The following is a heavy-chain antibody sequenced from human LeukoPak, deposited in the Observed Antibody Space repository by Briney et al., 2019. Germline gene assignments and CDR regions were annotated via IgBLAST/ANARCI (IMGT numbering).Heavy chain of an antibody. CDR3: ARRGFLPFDY. CDR2: IYYSGDT. Sequence: PSETLSLTCTVSGGSISSSSYYWGWIRQPPGKGLEWIGSIYYSGDTNYNPSLKSRFTMSVDTSKNQFSLRLTSVTAADTAVYYCARRGFLPFDYWGQGILVTVSS. CDR1: GGSISSSSYY. J-gene: IGHJ4*02. D-gene: IGHD3-3*01. V-gene: IGHV4-39*07.